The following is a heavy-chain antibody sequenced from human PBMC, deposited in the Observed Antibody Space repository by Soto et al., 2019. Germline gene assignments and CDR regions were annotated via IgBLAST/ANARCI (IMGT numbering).Heavy chain of an antibody. Sequence: QVQLVQSGAEVKKPGASVKVSCKASGYSFTSYGISWVRQAPGQGLEWMGWISAYNGNKKYAQKLQGRVTMTTDTXTXTAYMXLRSLRXXDTAXYYCARDLGQQLVDYWGQGTLVTVSS. J-gene: IGHJ4*02. V-gene: IGHV1-18*01. CDR1: GYSFTSYG. CDR3: ARDLGQQLVDY. CDR2: ISAYNGNK. D-gene: IGHD6-13*01.